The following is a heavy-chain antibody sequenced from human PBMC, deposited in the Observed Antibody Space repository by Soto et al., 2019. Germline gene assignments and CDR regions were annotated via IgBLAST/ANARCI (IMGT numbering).Heavy chain of an antibody. CDR2: MNPNSGNT. J-gene: IGHJ4*02. Sequence: ASVKVSCKASGYTFTSYDINWVRQATGQGLEWMGWMNPNSGNTGYARKFQGRVTMTRNTSISTAYMELSSLRSEDTAVYYCAIIAARGDFDYWGQGTLVTVSS. CDR1: GYTFTSYD. CDR3: AIIAARGDFDY. V-gene: IGHV1-8*01. D-gene: IGHD6-6*01.